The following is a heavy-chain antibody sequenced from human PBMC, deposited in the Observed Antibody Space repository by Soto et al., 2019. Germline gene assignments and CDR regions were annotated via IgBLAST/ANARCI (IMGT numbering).Heavy chain of an antibody. CDR3: VKGGWLDD. J-gene: IGHJ5*02. V-gene: IGHV3-23*01. Sequence: EVQLLESGGGLIQPGGSLRLSWSASGFPFSTYAMTWARQSPGKGLEWVAFITSSGGPTYYADSVRGRFTISRDNSKNTLYLQMDSLRVEDTARYYCVKGGWLDDWGQGTLVTVSA. CDR1: GFPFSTYA. CDR2: ITSSGGPT.